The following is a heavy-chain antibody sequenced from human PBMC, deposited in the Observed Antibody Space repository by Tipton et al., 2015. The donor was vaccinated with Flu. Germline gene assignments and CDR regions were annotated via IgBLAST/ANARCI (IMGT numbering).Heavy chain of an antibody. CDR3: ARGPCSGGNCYVKGAFDI. CDR2: IYTSGST. Sequence: TLSLTCTVSGDSISSYYWSWIRQPAGKGLEWLGRIYTSGSTNYNPSLKSRVTMSGDTSKNQFSLKLSSVTAADPAVYYCARGPCSGGNCYVKGAFDIWGQGTMVTVSS. J-gene: IGHJ3*02. V-gene: IGHV4-4*07. CDR1: GDSISSYY. D-gene: IGHD2-15*01.